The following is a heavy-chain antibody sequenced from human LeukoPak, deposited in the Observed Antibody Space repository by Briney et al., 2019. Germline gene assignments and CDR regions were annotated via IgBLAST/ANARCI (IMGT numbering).Heavy chain of an antibody. CDR3: ASHPRNYYGSGSFDY. D-gene: IGHD3-10*01. J-gene: IGHJ4*02. CDR2: IYPADSET. CDR1: GYSFTSYW. Sequence: GESLKISCKGSGYSFTSYWISWVRQMPGKGLEWMGIIYPADSETIYGPSFEGQVTISADKSISTAYLQWSSLKASDTAMYYCASHPRNYYGSGSFDYWGQGTLVTVSS. V-gene: IGHV5-51*01.